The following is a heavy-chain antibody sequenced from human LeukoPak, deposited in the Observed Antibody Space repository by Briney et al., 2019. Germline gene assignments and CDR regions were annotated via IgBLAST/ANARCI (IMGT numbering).Heavy chain of an antibody. CDR3: ARGIPPRGGHFDY. D-gene: IGHD3-16*01. CDR1: AYSISSGYY. J-gene: IGHJ4*02. CDR2: IYHSGST. Sequence: SQTLSLTCAVSAYSISSGYYWACIRPPPGKGLERIGSIYHSGSTYYNPSLKSRVTISVDTSKNQFSLKLSSVTAADTAVYYCARGIPPRGGHFDYWGQGTLVTVSS. V-gene: IGHV4-38-2*01.